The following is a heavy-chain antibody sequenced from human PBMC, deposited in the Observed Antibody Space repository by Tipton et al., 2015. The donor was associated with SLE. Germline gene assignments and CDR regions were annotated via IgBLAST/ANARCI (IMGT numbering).Heavy chain of an antibody. Sequence: TLSLTCTVSGGSISSNNYYWSWIRQPAGKGLEWIGYIYTSGSTNYNPSLKSRVSISVDTSKNQFSLKLSSVTAADTAVYYCARGLGVVVAVAFDIWGQGTMGTVAS. CDR1: GGSISSNNYY. D-gene: IGHD2-15*01. J-gene: IGHJ3*02. CDR3: ARGLGVVVAVAFDI. CDR2: IYTSGST. V-gene: IGHV4-61*09.